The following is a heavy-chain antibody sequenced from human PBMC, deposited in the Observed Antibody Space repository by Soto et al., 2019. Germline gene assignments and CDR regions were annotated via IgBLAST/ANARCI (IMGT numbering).Heavy chain of an antibody. Sequence: GGSLRLSCAASGFTFSSYWMHWVRQAPGKGLVWVSRINSDGSSTNYADSVKGRFTISRDNSKNTLYLQMNSLRAEDTAVYYCARVLQWLVPINYYGMDVWGQGTTVTVSS. CDR3: ARVLQWLVPINYYGMDV. CDR1: GFTFSSYW. D-gene: IGHD6-19*01. J-gene: IGHJ6*02. CDR2: INSDGSST. V-gene: IGHV3-74*01.